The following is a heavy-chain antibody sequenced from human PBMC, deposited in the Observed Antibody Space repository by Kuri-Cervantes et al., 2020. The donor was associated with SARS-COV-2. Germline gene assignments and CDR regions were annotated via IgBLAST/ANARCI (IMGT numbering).Heavy chain of an antibody. CDR1: GFTFSDHY. CDR2: ISSSSSYI. CDR3: AKGGSWDYSNYEIYYYGMDV. J-gene: IGHJ6*02. Sequence: GGSLRLSCAASGFTFSDHYMDWVRQAPGKGLEWVSSISSSSSYIYYADSVKGRFTISRDNSKNTLYLQMNSLRAEDTAVYYCAKGGSWDYSNYEIYYYGMDVWGQGTLVTVSS. V-gene: IGHV3-21*01. D-gene: IGHD4-11*01.